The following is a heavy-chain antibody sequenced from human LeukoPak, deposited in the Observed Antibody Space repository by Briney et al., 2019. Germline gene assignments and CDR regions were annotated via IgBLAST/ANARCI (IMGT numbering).Heavy chain of an antibody. Sequence: PSETLSLTCTVSGGSITSNGYYWSWIRQPPGKGLEWIGYIYYSGSTNYNPSLKSRVTISVDTSKNQFSLKLSSVTAADTAVYYCARDAWSYYGSGSYHIGVDYWGQGTLVTVSS. D-gene: IGHD3-10*01. CDR2: IYYSGST. CDR3: ARDAWSYYGSGSYHIGVDY. V-gene: IGHV4-61*08. J-gene: IGHJ4*02. CDR1: GGSITSNGYY.